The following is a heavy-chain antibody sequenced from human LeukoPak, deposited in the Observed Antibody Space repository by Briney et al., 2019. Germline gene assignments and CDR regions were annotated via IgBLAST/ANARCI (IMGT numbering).Heavy chain of an antibody. V-gene: IGHV3-23*01. J-gene: IGHJ6*02. CDR2: LSGSGGST. D-gene: IGHD6-13*01. CDR1: GFTFNNYA. Sequence: GGSLRLSCTASGFTFNNYAMSWVRQAPGKGLEWVSSLSGSGGSTYYADSVKGRFTISRDNSKNTLYLQMNSLRAEDTAVYYCAKDSAAGRWVSYYYYYGMDVWGQGTTVTVSS. CDR3: AKDSAAGRWVSYYYYYGMDV.